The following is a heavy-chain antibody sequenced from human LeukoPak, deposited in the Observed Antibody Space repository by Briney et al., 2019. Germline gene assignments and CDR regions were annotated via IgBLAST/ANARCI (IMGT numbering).Heavy chain of an antibody. CDR2: IYYSGST. V-gene: IGHV4-59*01. CDR3: ARVTGTRRSDYYYYMDV. CDR1: GGSIGSYY. Sequence: SETLSLTCTVSGGSIGSYYWSWIRQPPGKGLEWIGYIYYSGSTNYNPSLKSRVTISVDTSKNQFSLKLSSVTAADTAVYYCARVTGTRRSDYYYYMDVWGKGTTVTVSS. J-gene: IGHJ6*03. D-gene: IGHD1-20*01.